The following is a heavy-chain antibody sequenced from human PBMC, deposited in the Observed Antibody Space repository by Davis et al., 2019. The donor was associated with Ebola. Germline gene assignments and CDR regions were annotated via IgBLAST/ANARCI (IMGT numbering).Heavy chain of an antibody. CDR1: GGSFSGYY. J-gene: IGHJ4*02. V-gene: IGHV4-34*01. Sequence: MPSETLSLTCAVYGGSFSGYYWSWIRQPPGKGLEWIGEINHSGSTNYNPSLKSRVTISVDTSKNQFSLKLSSVTAADTAVYHCARPVGVYYHYFDYWGQGTLVTVSS. D-gene: IGHD1-26*01. CDR3: ARPVGVYYHYFDY. CDR2: INHSGST.